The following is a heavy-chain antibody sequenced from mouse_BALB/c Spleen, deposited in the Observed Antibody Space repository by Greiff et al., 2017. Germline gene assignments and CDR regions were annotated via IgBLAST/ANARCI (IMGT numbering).Heavy chain of an antibody. CDR2: ISSGGSYT. V-gene: IGHV5-9-4*01. Sequence: EVKLVESGGGLVKPGGSLKLSCAASGFTFSSYAMSWVRQSPEKRLEWVAEISSGGSYTYYPDTVTGRFTISRDNAKNTLYLEMSSLRSEDTAMYYCARDQLGRYAMDYWGQGTSVTVSS. D-gene: IGHD3-1*01. CDR3: ARDQLGRYAMDY. CDR1: GFTFSSYA. J-gene: IGHJ4*01.